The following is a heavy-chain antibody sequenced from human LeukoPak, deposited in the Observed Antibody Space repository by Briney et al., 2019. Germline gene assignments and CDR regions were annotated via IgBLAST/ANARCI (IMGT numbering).Heavy chain of an antibody. D-gene: IGHD5-12*01. CDR1: GYTFTDYY. Sequence: ASVKVSCKASGYTFTDYYVQWVRQAPGQGLEWLGWINPNSGDTNYAQKFQGRVTLTTDTSINTAYMELSSLTSDDTAVYYCAKDGYGDYVYYYMDVWGKGTTVIVSS. CDR3: AKDGYGDYVYYYMDV. CDR2: INPNSGDT. J-gene: IGHJ6*03. V-gene: IGHV1-2*02.